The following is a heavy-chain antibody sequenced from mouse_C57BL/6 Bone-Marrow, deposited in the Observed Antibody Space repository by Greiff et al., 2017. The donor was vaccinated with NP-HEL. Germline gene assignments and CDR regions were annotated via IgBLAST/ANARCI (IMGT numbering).Heavy chain of an antibody. J-gene: IGHJ4*01. V-gene: IGHV1-26*01. CDR3: ARATYYDYDGAMDY. CDR1: GYTFTDYY. D-gene: IGHD2-4*01. Sequence: VQLQQSGPELVKPGASVKISCKASGYTFTDYYVNWVKQSHGKSLEWIGDIHPNNGGTSYNQKFKGKATLTVDKSSSTAYMELRSLTSEDSAVYYCARATYYDYDGAMDYWGQGTSVTVSS. CDR2: IHPNNGGT.